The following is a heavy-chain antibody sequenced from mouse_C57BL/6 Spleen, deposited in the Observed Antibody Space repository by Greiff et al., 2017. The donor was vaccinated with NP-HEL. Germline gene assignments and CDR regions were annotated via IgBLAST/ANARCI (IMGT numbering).Heavy chain of an antibody. CDR2: IYPSDSET. CDR1: GYTFTSYW. J-gene: IGHJ2*01. D-gene: IGHD2-2*01. Sequence: QVQLQQPGAELVRPGSSVKLSCKASGYTFTSYWMDWVKQRPGQGLEWIGNIYPSDSETHYNQKFKDKATLTVDKSSSTAYMQLSSLTSEDSAVYYCARGGIYYGYDAYWGQGTTLTVSS. CDR3: ARGGIYYGYDAY. V-gene: IGHV1-61*01.